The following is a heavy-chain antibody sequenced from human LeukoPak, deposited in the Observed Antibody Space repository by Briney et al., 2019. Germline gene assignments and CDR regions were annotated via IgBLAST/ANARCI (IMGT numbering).Heavy chain of an antibody. CDR2: ISYDGSIK. Sequence: GGSLRLSCAASGFTFSSYGMHWVRQAPGKGLEWVAVISYDGSIKYYADSVKGRFTISRDNSKNTLYLQMNSLRAEDTAVYYCAKGGSPTRLYYFDYWGQGTLVTVSS. D-gene: IGHD3-16*01. CDR1: GFTFSSYG. V-gene: IGHV3-30*18. J-gene: IGHJ4*02. CDR3: AKGGSPTRLYYFDY.